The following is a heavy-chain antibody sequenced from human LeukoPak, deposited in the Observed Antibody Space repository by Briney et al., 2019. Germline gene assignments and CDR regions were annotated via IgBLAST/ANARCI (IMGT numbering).Heavy chain of an antibody. D-gene: IGHD6-19*01. CDR2: IYYSGST. CDR1: GGSISSYY. V-gene: IGHV4-59*01. CDR3: ARDSGYSSGWYRVSRYYYYGMDV. J-gene: IGHJ6*02. Sequence: PSETLSLTCTVSGGSISSYYWSWIRQPPGKGLEWIGYIYYSGSTNYNPSLKSRVTISVDTSKNQFSLKLSSVTAADTAVYYCARDSGYSSGWYRVSRYYYYGMDVWGQGTTVTVSS.